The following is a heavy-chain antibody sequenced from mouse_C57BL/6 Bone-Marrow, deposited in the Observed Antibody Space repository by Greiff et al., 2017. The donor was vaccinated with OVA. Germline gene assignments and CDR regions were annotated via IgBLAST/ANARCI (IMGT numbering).Heavy chain of an antibody. CDR1: GYTFTSYW. D-gene: IGHD2-3*01. Sequence: QVQLKQPGAELVKPGASVKMSCKASGYTFTSYWITWVKQRPGQGLEWIGDIYPGSGSTNYNEKFKSKATLTVDTSSSTAYMQLSSLTSEDSAVYYCAREDGYYSYYFDYGGQGTTLTVSA. CDR2: IYPGSGST. J-gene: IGHJ2*01. V-gene: IGHV1-55*01. CDR3: AREDGYYSYYFDY.